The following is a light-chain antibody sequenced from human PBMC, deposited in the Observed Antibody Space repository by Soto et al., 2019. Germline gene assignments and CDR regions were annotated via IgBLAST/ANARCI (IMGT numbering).Light chain of an antibody. CDR3: QQYNTWSSIT. CDR2: GTS. V-gene: IGKV3-15*01. CDR1: QSISSN. J-gene: IGKJ5*01. Sequence: EIVMTQSPATLSVSPGERVTLSCRASQSISSNLAWYQQKPGQAPSLLMYGTSTRATGIPARFSGSVSGTEFTLTISSLQSEDFAVYYCQQYNTWSSITLGQGTRLEIK.